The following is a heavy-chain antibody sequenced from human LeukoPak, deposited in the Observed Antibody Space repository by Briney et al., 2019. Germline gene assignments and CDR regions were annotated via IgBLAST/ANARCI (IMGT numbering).Heavy chain of an antibody. CDR3: ARDGEMATIYFDY. CDR1: GGTFSSYA. CDR2: IIPIVGIA. D-gene: IGHD5-24*01. V-gene: IGHV1-69*04. Sequence: SVKVSCKASGGTFSSYAISWMRQAPGQGLEWMGTIIPIVGIANYAQKFQGRVTITADKFTSTAYMELSSLRSEDTAVYYCARDGEMATIYFDYWGQGTLVTVSS. J-gene: IGHJ4*02.